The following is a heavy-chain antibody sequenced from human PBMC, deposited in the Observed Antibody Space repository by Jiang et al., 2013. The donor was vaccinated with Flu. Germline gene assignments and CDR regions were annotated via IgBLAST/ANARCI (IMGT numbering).Heavy chain of an antibody. CDR1: GFTFSSYA. Sequence: VQLLESGGGVVQPGRSLRLSCAASGFTFSSYAMHWVRQAPGKGLEWVAVISYDGSNKYYADSVKGRFTISRDNSKNTLYLQMNSLRAEDTAVYYCARDKSAYYDFWSGYYTIWGQGTLVTV. CDR2: ISYDGSNK. D-gene: IGHD3-3*01. CDR3: ARDKSAYYDFWSGYYTI. V-gene: IGHV3-30-3*01. J-gene: IGHJ4*02.